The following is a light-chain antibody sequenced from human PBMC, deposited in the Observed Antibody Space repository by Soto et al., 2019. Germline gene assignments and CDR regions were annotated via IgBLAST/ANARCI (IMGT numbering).Light chain of an antibody. CDR3: GTWDSSLSSWL. Sequence: QSVLTQPPSVSAAPGQKVTISCSGSSSNIGNNYVSWYQQLPGTAPKLLIYANNQRPSGITDRFSGSKSGTSATLGITGLQTGDEAGYYCGTWDSSLSSWLFGGGTKLTVL. J-gene: IGLJ3*02. CDR2: ANN. V-gene: IGLV1-51*02. CDR1: SSNIGNNY.